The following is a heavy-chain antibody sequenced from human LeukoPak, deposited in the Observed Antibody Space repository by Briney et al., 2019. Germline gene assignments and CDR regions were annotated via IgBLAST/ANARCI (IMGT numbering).Heavy chain of an antibody. Sequence: PSETLSLTCTVSGGSISSYYWSWIRQPAGKGLEWIGRIYTSGSTNYNPSLKSRVTMSVDTSKNQFSLKLSSVTAADTAVYYCARDRGVVVPADLLSYYYYMDVWGKGTTVTVSS. D-gene: IGHD2-2*01. CDR1: GGSISSYY. CDR3: ARDRGVVVPADLLSYYYYMDV. V-gene: IGHV4-4*07. CDR2: IYTSGST. J-gene: IGHJ6*03.